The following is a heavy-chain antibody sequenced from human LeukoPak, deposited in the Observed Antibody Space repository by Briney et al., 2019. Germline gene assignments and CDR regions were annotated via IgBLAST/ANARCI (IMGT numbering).Heavy chain of an antibody. CDR2: IYSGGST. D-gene: IGHD2-15*01. V-gene: IGHV3-66*01. CDR3: ARDPPPEGYCSGGSCYKGSHLDAFDI. Sequence: GGSLRLSCAASGFTVSSNYMSWVRQAPGKGLEWVSVIYSGGSTYYADSVKGRFTISRDNSKNTLYLQMNSLRAEDTAVYYCARDPPPEGYCSGGSCYKGSHLDAFDIWGQGTMVTVSS. CDR1: GFTVSSNY. J-gene: IGHJ3*02.